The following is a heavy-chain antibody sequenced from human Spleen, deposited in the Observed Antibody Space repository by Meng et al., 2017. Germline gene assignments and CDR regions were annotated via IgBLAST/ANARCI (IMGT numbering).Heavy chain of an antibody. CDR1: AGSISNKNNY. CDR3: AGDVSFGYSSGWYHPREGFQH. CDR2: IFYTGKT. J-gene: IGHJ1*01. D-gene: IGHD6-19*01. V-gene: IGHV4-39*02. Sequence: SETLSLTCSVSAGSISNKNNYWGWIRQSPGMGLEWIGSIFYTGKTYSNPSLESRVSLSIDTSNNHFSLRLTSVTAADTAVYCCAGDVSFGYSSGWYHPREGFQHWGQGTLVTVSS.